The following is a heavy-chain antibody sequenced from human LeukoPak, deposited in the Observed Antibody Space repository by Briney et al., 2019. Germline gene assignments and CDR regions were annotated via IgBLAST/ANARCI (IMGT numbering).Heavy chain of an antibody. CDR3: ARKAKLAYCGGDCYWFDP. V-gene: IGHV4-31*03. J-gene: IGHJ5*02. Sequence: TLSLTGTVSGGSISSGGYYWSWIRQHPGKGLEWIGYIYYSGSTYYNPSLKSRVTISVDTSKNQFSLKLSSVTAADTAVYYCARKAKLAYCGGDCYWFDPWGQGTLVTVSS. CDR2: IYYSGST. CDR1: GGSISSGGYY. D-gene: IGHD2-21*02.